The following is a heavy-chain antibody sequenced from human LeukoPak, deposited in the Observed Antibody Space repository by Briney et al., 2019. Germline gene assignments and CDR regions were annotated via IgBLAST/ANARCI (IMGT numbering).Heavy chain of an antibody. V-gene: IGHV1-69*13. CDR3: ARAYYGSGSYYLAFDI. CDR2: IIPIFGTA. D-gene: IGHD3-10*01. J-gene: IGHJ3*02. CDR1: GGTFSSYA. Sequence: EASVKVSCKASGGTFSSYAISWVRQAPGQGLEWMGGIIPIFGTANYAQKFQGRVTITADESTSTAYMELSSLRSEDTAVYYCARAYYGSGSYYLAFDIWGQGTMVTVSS.